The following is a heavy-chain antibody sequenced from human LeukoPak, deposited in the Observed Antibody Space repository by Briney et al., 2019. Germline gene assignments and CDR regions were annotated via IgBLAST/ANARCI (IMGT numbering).Heavy chain of an antibody. Sequence: GASVKVSCKASGYTFTTYGISWVRQAPGQGPEWMGWISAYNGNTNYAQKVQDRVTMTTDASTSTAYMELRSLRSDDTAVYYCARVGSYGDYVGYWGQGTLVTVSS. CDR3: ARVGSYGDYVGY. D-gene: IGHD4-17*01. V-gene: IGHV1-18*01. J-gene: IGHJ4*02. CDR1: GYTFTTYG. CDR2: ISAYNGNT.